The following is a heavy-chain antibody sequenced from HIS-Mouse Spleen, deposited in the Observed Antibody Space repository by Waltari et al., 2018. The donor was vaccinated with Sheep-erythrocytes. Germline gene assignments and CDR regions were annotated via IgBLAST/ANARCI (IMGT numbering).Heavy chain of an antibody. CDR3: ARAWELRSSAFDI. J-gene: IGHJ3*02. D-gene: IGHD1-26*01. Sequence: QVQLQESGPGLVKPSETLSLTCTVPGGSISSYYWSWIRQPPGKGLEWIGYIYYSGSTNYNPSLKSRVTISVDTSKNQFSLKLSSVTTADTAVYYCARAWELRSSAFDIWGQGTMVTVSS. CDR2: IYYSGST. CDR1: GGSISSYY. V-gene: IGHV4-59*01.